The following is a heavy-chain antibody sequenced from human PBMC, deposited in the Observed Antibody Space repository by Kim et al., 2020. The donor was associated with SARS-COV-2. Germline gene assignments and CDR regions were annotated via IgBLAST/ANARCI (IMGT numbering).Heavy chain of an antibody. J-gene: IGHJ4*02. Sequence: GGSLRLSCAASGFTFSSYAMHWVRQAPGKGLEWVAVIWYDGSNKYYADSVKGRFTISRDNSKNTLYLQMNSLRAEDTAVYYCAKEYRGSYHIDYWGQGTLVTVSS. CDR1: GFTFSSYA. D-gene: IGHD1-26*01. V-gene: IGHV3-33*06. CDR3: AKEYRGSYHIDY. CDR2: IWYDGSNK.